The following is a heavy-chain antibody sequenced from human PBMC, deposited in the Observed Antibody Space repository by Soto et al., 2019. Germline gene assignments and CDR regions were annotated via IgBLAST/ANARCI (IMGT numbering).Heavy chain of an antibody. CDR2: IANSGGTT. CDR3: AKRISASGSRWDS. D-gene: IGHD6-13*01. V-gene: IGHV3-23*01. Sequence: GGSLRLSCSASGFPFSSYAMTWVRQAPGKGLEWVSAIANSGGTTFYTDSVRGRFTISRDNSKNTLYLQMNSLRAEDTAVYFCAKRISASGSRWDSWGQGTLVTVSS. J-gene: IGHJ4*02. CDR1: GFPFSSYA.